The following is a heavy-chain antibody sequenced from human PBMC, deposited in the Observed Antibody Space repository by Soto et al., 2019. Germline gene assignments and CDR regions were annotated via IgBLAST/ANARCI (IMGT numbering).Heavy chain of an antibody. J-gene: IGHJ4*02. Sequence: GGSLRLSCAASGFTFSSYDMHWVRQATGKGLEWVSAIGTAGDTYYPGSVKGRFTISRENAKNSLYLQMNSLRAGDTAVYYCARMSAASGPFDYWGQGTLVTVSS. CDR1: GFTFSSYD. V-gene: IGHV3-13*01. CDR2: IGTAGDT. CDR3: ARMSAASGPFDY. D-gene: IGHD2-2*01.